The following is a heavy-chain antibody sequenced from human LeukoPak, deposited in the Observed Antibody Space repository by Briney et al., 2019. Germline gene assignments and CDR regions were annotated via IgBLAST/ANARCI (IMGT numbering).Heavy chain of an antibody. V-gene: IGHV3-7*03. D-gene: IGHD3-16*02. J-gene: IGHJ4*02. Sequence: PGGSLRLSCMISGFTFSRYWMSWVRQAPGKGLEWVANIKQDGSQIYYVGSVRGRFTISRDNAKKLVHLQMDALRAEDTAIYYCTCAEGSGKLSFSFDYWGQGIQVTVSS. CDR3: TCAEGSGKLSFSFDY. CDR1: GFTFSRYW. CDR2: IKQDGSQI.